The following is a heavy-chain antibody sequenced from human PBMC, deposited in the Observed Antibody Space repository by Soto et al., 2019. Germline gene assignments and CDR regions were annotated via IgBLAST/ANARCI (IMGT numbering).Heavy chain of an antibody. CDR3: AKLWGTSTYDSSGYPIDY. J-gene: IGHJ4*02. CDR2: ISYDGSNK. CDR1: GFTFSSYG. D-gene: IGHD3-22*01. V-gene: IGHV3-30*18. Sequence: SLRLSCAASGFTFSSYGMHWVRQAPGKGLEWVAVISYDGSNKYYADSVKGRFTISRDNSKNTLYLQMNSLRAEDTAVYYCAKLWGTSTYDSSGYPIDYWGQGTLVTVS.